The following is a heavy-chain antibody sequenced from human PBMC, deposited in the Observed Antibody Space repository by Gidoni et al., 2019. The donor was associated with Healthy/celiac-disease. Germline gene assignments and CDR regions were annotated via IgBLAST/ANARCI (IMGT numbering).Heavy chain of an antibody. V-gene: IGHV4-38-2*02. CDR1: GYSISSGYY. J-gene: IGHJ4*02. CDR2: IYHSGST. D-gene: IGHD3-22*01. Sequence: QVQLQESGPGLVKPSETLSLTCAVSGYSISSGYYWGWIRQPPGKGLAWIGSIYHSGSTYYNPSLKSRVTISVDTSKNQFSLKLSSVTAADTAVYYCARDRDGYYYFDYWGQGTLVTVSS. CDR3: ARDRDGYYYFDY.